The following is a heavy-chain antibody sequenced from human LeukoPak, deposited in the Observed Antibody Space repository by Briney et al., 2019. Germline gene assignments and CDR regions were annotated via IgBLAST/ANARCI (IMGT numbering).Heavy chain of an antibody. D-gene: IGHD2-15*01. CDR2: INPNSGGT. J-gene: IGHJ4*02. CDR3: ARDLERYCSGGSCAEGY. V-gene: IGHV1-2*02. CDR1: GYTFTGYY. Sequence: ASVKVSCKASGYTFTGYYMHWVRQAPGQGLEWMGWINPNSGGTNYAQKFQGRVTMTRDTSIDTAYMELSRLRSDGTAVYYCARDLERYCSGGSCAEGYWGQGTLVTVSS.